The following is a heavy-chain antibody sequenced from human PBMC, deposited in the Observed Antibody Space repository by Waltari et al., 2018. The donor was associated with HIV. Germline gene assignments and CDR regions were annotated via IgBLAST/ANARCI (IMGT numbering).Heavy chain of an antibody. V-gene: IGHV3-23*01. J-gene: IGHJ6*02. CDR3: VKEHQYSHTWYSYYGMDV. D-gene: IGHD6-13*01. Sequence: EVQLLESGGGLVQTGGSLRLSCAASGFTFSNYGMNWVRQAAGKGLVGVSAISGSGGNTYYAASLKGRFTISRDNSKNTLYLQMNSLRAEDTAVYFCVKEHQYSHTWYSYYGMDVWGQGTTVTVSS. CDR1: GFTFSNYG. CDR2: ISGSGGNT.